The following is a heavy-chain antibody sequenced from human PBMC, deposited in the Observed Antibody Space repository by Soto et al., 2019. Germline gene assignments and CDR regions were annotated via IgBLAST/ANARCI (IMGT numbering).Heavy chain of an antibody. CDR1: GGSISSGDYY. CDR2: IYHSGNT. D-gene: IGHD3-22*01. V-gene: IGHV4-30-4*01. J-gene: IGHJ2*01. CDR3: ARASDDSSGYKTGCFDL. Sequence: SETLSLTCTVSGGSISSGDYYWSWIRQPPGKGLEWIGYIYHSGNTYYTPSLKSRVTISGDTSKNQFSLNLSSVTAADTAVYYCARASDDSSGYKTGCFDLWGRGTLVTVS.